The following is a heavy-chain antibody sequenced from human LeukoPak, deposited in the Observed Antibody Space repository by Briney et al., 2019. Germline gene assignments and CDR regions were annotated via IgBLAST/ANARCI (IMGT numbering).Heavy chain of an antibody. CDR3: ARVGSGWYLFDY. D-gene: IGHD6-19*01. J-gene: IGHJ4*02. CDR1: GFTFSSYW. V-gene: IGHV3-74*01. Sequence: GGSLRLSCAASGFTFSSYWMHWVRQAPGKGLMWVSRINSDGSTTTYADSVKGRFTISRDNAKNTLYLQMNSLRAEDTAVYYRARVGSGWYLFDYWGQGTLVTVSS. CDR2: INSDGSTT.